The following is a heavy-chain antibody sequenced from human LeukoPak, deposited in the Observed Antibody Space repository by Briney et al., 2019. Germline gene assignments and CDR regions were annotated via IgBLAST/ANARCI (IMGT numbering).Heavy chain of an antibody. CDR3: ATDLVGYNYGYDGDY. Sequence: ASVKVSCKVSGYTLSELSMHWVRQAPGKGLEWMGCFDPEDGETIYAQSFQGRVTMTEDTSTDTAYMDLSSLRSEDTAVYYCATDLVGYNYGYDGDYWGQGILVTVSS. CDR2: FDPEDGET. V-gene: IGHV1-24*01. CDR1: GYTLSELS. J-gene: IGHJ4*02. D-gene: IGHD5-18*01.